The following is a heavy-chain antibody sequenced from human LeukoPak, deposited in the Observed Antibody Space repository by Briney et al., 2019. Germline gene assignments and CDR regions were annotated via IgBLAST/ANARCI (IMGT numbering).Heavy chain of an antibody. CDR3: AREPRVSGSYYPLGDFDY. Sequence: PSETLSLTCTVSGGSISSGSYYWSWIRQPAGKGLEWIGRIYTSGSTNYNPSLKSRVTISVDTSKNQFSLKLSSVTAADTAVYYCAREPRVSGSYYPLGDFDYWGQGTLVTVSS. J-gene: IGHJ4*02. V-gene: IGHV4-61*02. CDR1: GGSISSGSYY. D-gene: IGHD1-26*01. CDR2: IYTSGST.